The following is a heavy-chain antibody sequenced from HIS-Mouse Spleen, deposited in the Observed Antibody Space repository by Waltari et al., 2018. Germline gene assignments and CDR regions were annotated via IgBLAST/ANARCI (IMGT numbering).Heavy chain of an antibody. CDR3: AKASSGWLDY. V-gene: IGHV3-30*18. J-gene: IGHJ4*02. CDR2: ISYDGSNK. D-gene: IGHD6-19*01. CDR1: GFTFSSYG. Sequence: QVQLVESGGGVVQPGRSLRLSCAASGFTFSSYGMHWVRQAPGKGLEWVAVISYDGSNKYYADSVKGRLTISRDNSKNTLYLQMNSLRAEDTAVYYCAKASSGWLDYLGQGTLVTVSS.